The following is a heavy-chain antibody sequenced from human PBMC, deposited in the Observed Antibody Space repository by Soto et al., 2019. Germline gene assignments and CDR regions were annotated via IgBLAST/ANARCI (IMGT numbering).Heavy chain of an antibody. V-gene: IGHV3-30-3*01. CDR2: ISYDGSNK. D-gene: IGHD3-3*01. CDR3: ASGFWTAYYNNWFDP. Sequence: GGSLRLSCAASGFILSSYAMHWVRQAPGKGLQWVAAISYDGSNKYYADSVKGRFTISRDNSKNTLYLQMNSLRTEDTAVYYCASGFWTAYYNNWFDPWGQGILVTVSS. CDR1: GFILSSYA. J-gene: IGHJ5*02.